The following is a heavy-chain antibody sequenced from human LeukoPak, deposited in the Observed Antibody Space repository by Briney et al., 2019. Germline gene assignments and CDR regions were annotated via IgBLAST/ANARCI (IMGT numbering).Heavy chain of an antibody. J-gene: IGHJ4*02. CDR1: GFTFSSYD. D-gene: IGHD6-19*01. CDR3: ARDFSSGWYTFDY. V-gene: IGHV3-33*01. CDR2: IWYDGSNK. Sequence: GGSLRLSCAASGFTFSSYDMHWVRQAPGKGLEWVAVIWYDGSNKYYADSVKGRFTISRDNSKNTLYLQMNSLRAEDTAVYYCARDFSSGWYTFDYWGQGTLVTVSS.